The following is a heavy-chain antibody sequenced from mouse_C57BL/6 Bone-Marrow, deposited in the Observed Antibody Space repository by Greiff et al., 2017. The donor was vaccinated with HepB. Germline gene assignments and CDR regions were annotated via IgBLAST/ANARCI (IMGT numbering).Heavy chain of an antibody. CDR2: IYPGDGDT. J-gene: IGHJ3*01. Sequence: QVQLQQSGPELVKPGASVKISCKASGYAFSSSWMNWVKQRPGKGLEWIGRIYPGDGDTNYNGKFKGKATLTADKSSSTAYMQLSSLTSEDSAVYFCARWRYDYNGFAYWGQGTLVTVSA. CDR3: ARWRYDYNGFAY. V-gene: IGHV1-82*01. D-gene: IGHD2-4*01. CDR1: GYAFSSSW.